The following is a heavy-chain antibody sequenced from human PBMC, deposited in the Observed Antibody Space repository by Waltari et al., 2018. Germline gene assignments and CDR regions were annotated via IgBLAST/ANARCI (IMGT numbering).Heavy chain of an antibody. V-gene: IGHV4-4*02. CDR2: IHQSART. J-gene: IGHJ4*02. Sequence: QVQLQEAGPGLVKPSGTLSLTCTFSGDSINSKYWWSWVRQPPGKGLEWIGQIHQSARTHFNPSLESRVTMSIDTSQKQISLRLTSATAADTAMYYCARTVGDPFPFDYWGQGTLVTVSS. CDR3: ARTVGDPFPFDY. CDR1: GDSINSKYW. D-gene: IGHD4-17*01.